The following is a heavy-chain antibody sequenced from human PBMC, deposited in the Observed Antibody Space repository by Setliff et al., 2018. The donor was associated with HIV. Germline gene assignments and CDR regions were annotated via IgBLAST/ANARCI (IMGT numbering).Heavy chain of an antibody. CDR3: VRGVQSPPHYSYYYMDV. Sequence: SVKVSCKASGGTFSSYAISWVRQAPGQGLEWMGGIIPISGTVNYAQKFWGRVTITTHESTSTAYMELSSLRFDDTAMYYCVRGVQSPPHYSYYYMDVWGEGTMVTVSS. V-gene: IGHV1-69*05. J-gene: IGHJ6*03. D-gene: IGHD3-3*01. CDR1: GGTFSSYA. CDR2: IIPISGTV.